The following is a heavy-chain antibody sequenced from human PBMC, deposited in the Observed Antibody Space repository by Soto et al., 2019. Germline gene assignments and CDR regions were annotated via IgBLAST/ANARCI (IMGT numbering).Heavy chain of an antibody. V-gene: IGHV3-7*01. CDR3: ARETVEWLLSYGMDV. CDR1: GFTFSSYW. Sequence: EVQLVESGGGLVQPGGSLRLSCAASGFTFSSYWMSWVRQAPGKGLEWVANIKQDGSEKYYVDSVKGRFTISRDNAKNSLYLQMNSLRAEDTAVYYCARETVEWLLSYGMDVWGQGTTVTVSS. CDR2: IKQDGSEK. D-gene: IGHD3-3*01. J-gene: IGHJ6*02.